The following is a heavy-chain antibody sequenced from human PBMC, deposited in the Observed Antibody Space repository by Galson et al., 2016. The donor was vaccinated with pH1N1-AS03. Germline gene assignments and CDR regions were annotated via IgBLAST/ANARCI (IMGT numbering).Heavy chain of an antibody. V-gene: IGHV1-69*06. CDR1: GGTLNNYA. CDR3: ARGLTYHFGSGSVF. J-gene: IGHJ4*02. CDR2: ISPIFGSA. D-gene: IGHD3-10*01. Sequence: SVKVSCKAPGGTLNNYAVNWVRQAPGQGLEWMGGISPIFGSANHAQKFQGRVTTTADIFTNTAYMELSGLSSEDTAVYYCARGLTYHFGSGSVFWGQGTLVTVSS.